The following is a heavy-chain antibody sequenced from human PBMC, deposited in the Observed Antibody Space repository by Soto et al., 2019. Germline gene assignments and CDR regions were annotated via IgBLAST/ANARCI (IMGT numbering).Heavy chain of an antibody. J-gene: IGHJ4*02. D-gene: IGHD3-22*01. CDR2: IIPISDTA. CDR1: GYTLTELS. Sequence: SVKVSCKVSGYTLTELSMHWVRQAPGKGLEWMGAIIPISDTAHYVQKFQGRVTITADESTTTAYMELSSLRSEDTAVYYCARDYYDSSGRRHYFDYWGQGTLVTVSS. V-gene: IGHV1-69*13. CDR3: ARDYYDSSGRRHYFDY.